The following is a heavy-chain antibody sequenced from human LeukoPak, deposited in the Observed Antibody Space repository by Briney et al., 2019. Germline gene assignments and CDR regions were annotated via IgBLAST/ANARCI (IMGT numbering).Heavy chain of an antibody. D-gene: IGHD4-23*01. CDR3: ARDSYGGNWSLGY. CDR2: INPNSGGT. CDR1: GYTFTGYF. J-gene: IGHJ4*02. Sequence: ASVKVSCKASGYTFTGYFIHWLRQAPGQGLEWMGWINPNSGGTNYAQMFQGRVTMTRDTSLSTAYMELSWLRSDDTAVYYCARDSYGGNWSLGYWGQGTLVTVSS. V-gene: IGHV1-2*02.